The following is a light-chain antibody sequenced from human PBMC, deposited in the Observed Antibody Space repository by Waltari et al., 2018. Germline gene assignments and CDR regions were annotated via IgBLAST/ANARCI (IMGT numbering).Light chain of an antibody. CDR3: CSYAGSSTFVV. CDR1: SSDVGSYNL. J-gene: IGLJ2*01. Sequence: QSALTQPASVSGSPGQSITIPCPGTSSDVGSYNLVPWYEQHPGKAPKFMIYEVSKRPSGVSNRFSGSKSGNTASLTISGLQAEDEADYYCCSYAGSSTFVVFGGGTKLTVL. CDR2: EVS. V-gene: IGLV2-23*02.